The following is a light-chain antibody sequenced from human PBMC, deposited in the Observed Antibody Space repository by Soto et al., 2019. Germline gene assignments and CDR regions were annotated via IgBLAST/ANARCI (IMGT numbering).Light chain of an antibody. Sequence: DIQMTQSPSSLSASVGDRVTITCRASQSISSYLNWYQQKPGKAPNLLIYAASSLQSGVPSKFSGSGSGTDFTLTISSLHPEVFATYYCQQSYSSPLTSAPGTKLDI. CDR2: AAS. CDR3: QQSYSSPLT. CDR1: QSISSY. V-gene: IGKV1-39*01. J-gene: IGKJ3*01.